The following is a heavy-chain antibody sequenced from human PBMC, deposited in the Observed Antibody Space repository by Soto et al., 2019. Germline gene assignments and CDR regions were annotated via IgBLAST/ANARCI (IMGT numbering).Heavy chain of an antibody. CDR2: ISYDGSNK. J-gene: IGHJ4*02. CDR1: GFTFSSYA. D-gene: IGHD3-9*01. Sequence: QVQLVESGGGVVQPGRSLRLSCAASGFTFSSYAMHWVRQAPGKGLEWVAVISYDGSNKYYADSVKGRFTISRDNSKNPLYLQMNSLRAEDTAVYYCARVIRYFDWATLDYWGQGTLVTVSS. V-gene: IGHV3-30-3*01. CDR3: ARVIRYFDWATLDY.